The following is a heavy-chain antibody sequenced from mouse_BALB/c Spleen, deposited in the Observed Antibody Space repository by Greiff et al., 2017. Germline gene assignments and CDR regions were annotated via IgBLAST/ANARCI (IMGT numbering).Heavy chain of an antibody. CDR2: ISSGGSYT. J-gene: IGHJ2*01. CDR1: GFTFSSYG. CDR3: ARPSMITTTLDY. D-gene: IGHD2-4*01. Sequence: EVQRVESGGDLVKPGGSLKLSCAASGFTFSSYGMSWVRQTPDKRLEWVATISSGGSYTYYPDSVKGRFTIARDNAKNTLYLQLSSLKSEDTAMYYCARPSMITTTLDYWGQGTTLTVSS. V-gene: IGHV5-6*01.